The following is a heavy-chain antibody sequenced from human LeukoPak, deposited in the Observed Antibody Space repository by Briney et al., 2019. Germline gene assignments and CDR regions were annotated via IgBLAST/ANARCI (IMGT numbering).Heavy chain of an antibody. CDR3: ARGGWWDNWNRLDP. V-gene: IGHV4-34*01. Sequence: PESLCLTCAVYGGSFSSYYRNWIREPPGTGVGWSGEINHSGSTNYNPSLKSRLSISVDTSKNQVSLKLTSVTAADTAVYYCARGGWWDNWNRLDPWGQGTLVTVSS. CDR2: INHSGST. J-gene: IGHJ5*02. D-gene: IGHD1-1*01. CDR1: GGSFSSYY.